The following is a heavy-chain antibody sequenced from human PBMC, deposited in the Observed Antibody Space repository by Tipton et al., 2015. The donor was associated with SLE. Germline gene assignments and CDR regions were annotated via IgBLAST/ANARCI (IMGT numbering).Heavy chain of an antibody. CDR3: ARDSRYCSGGSCYYLGMDV. CDR2: IYYSGST. V-gene: IGHV4-59*11. D-gene: IGHD2-15*01. J-gene: IGHJ6*02. CDR1: GGSISSHY. Sequence: TLSLTCTVSGGSISSHYWSWVRQPPGKGLEWIGYIYYSGSTNYNPSLKSRVTILLDMSKKQFSLKLTSVTAADTAVYYCARDSRYCSGGSCYYLGMDVWGQGTTVTVSS.